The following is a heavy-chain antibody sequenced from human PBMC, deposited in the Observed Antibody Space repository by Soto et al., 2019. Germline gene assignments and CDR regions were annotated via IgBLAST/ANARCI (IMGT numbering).Heavy chain of an antibody. V-gene: IGHV3-15*07. CDR3: STDSLGSSGYYLNWFAP. CDR1: ECTSCNAW. CDR2: IKSKTDGGTT. J-gene: IGHJ5*02. D-gene: IGHD3-22*01. Sequence: PLRVSCAAAECTSCNAWMNWVRQAPGKGLEWVGRIKSKTDGGTTDYAAPVKGRFTISRDDSKNTLYLQMNSLKTEDTAVYYCSTDSLGSSGYYLNWFAPWGQGTLVTVSS.